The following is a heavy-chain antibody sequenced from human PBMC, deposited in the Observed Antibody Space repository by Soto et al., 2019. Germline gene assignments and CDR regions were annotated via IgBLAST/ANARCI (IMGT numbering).Heavy chain of an antibody. Sequence: QVRLQESGPGLVKPSETLSLTCTVSCGSMISYYWSWIRQPPGRGLEWIGFIYYAGSTKYNPSLNSRVTITVDTSKIQFSLTVTSVTAADTAVYYCAIRIVATETFDYWGQGTLGTVSS. V-gene: IGHV4-59*08. CDR2: IYYAGST. D-gene: IGHD5-12*01. CDR1: CGSMISYY. CDR3: AIRIVATETFDY. J-gene: IGHJ4*02.